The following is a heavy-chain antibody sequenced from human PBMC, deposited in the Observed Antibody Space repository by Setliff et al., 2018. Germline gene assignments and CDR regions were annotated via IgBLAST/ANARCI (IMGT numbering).Heavy chain of an antibody. CDR3: ARDSGPQWLGYDAFDI. CDR2: ISSSSSYI. CDR1: GFTFSSYS. Sequence: GSLRLSCAASGFTFSSYSMNWVRQAPGKGLEWVSSISSSSSYIYYADSVKGRFTISRDNAKNSLYLQMNSLRVEDTAVYYCARDSGPQWLGYDAFDIWGQGTMVTVSS. D-gene: IGHD3-22*01. J-gene: IGHJ3*02. V-gene: IGHV3-21*01.